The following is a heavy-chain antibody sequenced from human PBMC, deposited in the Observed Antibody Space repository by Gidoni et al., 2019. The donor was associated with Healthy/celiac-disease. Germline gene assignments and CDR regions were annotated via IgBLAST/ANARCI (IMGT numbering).Heavy chain of an antibody. CDR2: IKQDGSEN. CDR3: ATGFRGGYFLQEYFQH. D-gene: IGHD2-21*02. V-gene: IGHV3-7*03. Sequence: EVQLVESGGGLVQPGGSLRLSCAASGFNFSSYWMSWVRPAPGKGLEWVANIKQDGSENYYVDSVKDRFTISRDNAKNSLYLQMNSLRAEDTAVYYCATGFRGGYFLQEYFQHWGQGTLVTVSS. J-gene: IGHJ1*01. CDR1: GFNFSSYW.